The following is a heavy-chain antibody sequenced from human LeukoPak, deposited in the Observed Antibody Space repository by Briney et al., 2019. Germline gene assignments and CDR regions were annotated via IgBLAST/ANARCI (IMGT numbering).Heavy chain of an antibody. J-gene: IGHJ4*02. Sequence: PSETLSLTCTVSGGSISSSSYYWGWIRQPPGKGLEWIGSIYYSGSTYYNPSPKSRVTISVDTSKNQFSLNLSSVTAADTAVYYCAREGKDVSSSSLGVWGQGTLVTVSS. V-gene: IGHV4-39*07. CDR3: AREGKDVSSSSLGV. CDR1: GGSISSSSYY. D-gene: IGHD6-6*01. CDR2: IYYSGST.